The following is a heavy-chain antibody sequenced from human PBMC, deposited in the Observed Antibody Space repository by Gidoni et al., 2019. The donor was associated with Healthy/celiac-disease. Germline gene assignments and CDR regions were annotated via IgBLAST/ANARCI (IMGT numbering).Heavy chain of an antibody. J-gene: IGHJ6*02. D-gene: IGHD3-9*01. CDR1: GFTFLSYW. CDR2: IKQDGSEK. CDR3: ARDTYYDILTGYYPYYYYYGMDV. Sequence: EVQLVESGGGLVQPGGSRRLSCAASGFTFLSYWMSWVRQAPGKGLEWVANIKQDGSEKYYVDSVKGRFTISRDNAKNSLYLQMNSLRAEDTAVYYCARDTYYDILTGYYPYYYYYGMDVWGQGTTVTVSS. V-gene: IGHV3-7*03.